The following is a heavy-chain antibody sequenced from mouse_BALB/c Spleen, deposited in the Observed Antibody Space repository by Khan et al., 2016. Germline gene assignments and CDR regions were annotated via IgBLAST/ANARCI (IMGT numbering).Heavy chain of an antibody. Sequence: QVQLQQSAAELARPGASVKMSCKASGYTFTTNTMHWVKQRPGQGLEWIGYINPSSGYTEYNQKFKDKTTLTADKSSSTAYMQLTSLTSEDSAVXYCARLRAYGGYWYFDVWGAGTTVTVSS. J-gene: IGHJ1*01. V-gene: IGHV1-4*02. D-gene: IGHD1-2*01. CDR3: ARLRAYGGYWYFDV. CDR2: INPSSGYT. CDR1: GYTFTTNT.